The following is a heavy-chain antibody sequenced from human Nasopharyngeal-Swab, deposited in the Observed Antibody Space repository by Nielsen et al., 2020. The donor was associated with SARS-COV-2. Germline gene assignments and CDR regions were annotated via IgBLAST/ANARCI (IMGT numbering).Heavy chain of an antibody. J-gene: IGHJ4*02. Sequence: ASVKVSCKASGYTFTSYAMHWVRQAPGQRLEWMGWINAGNGNTKYSQKFQGRVTITRDTSASTAYMELGSLRSEDTAVYYCARAKDGGKGFYFDYWGQGTLVTVSS. CDR1: GYTFTSYA. CDR3: ARAKDGGKGFYFDY. D-gene: IGHD4-23*01. V-gene: IGHV1-3*01. CDR2: INAGNGNT.